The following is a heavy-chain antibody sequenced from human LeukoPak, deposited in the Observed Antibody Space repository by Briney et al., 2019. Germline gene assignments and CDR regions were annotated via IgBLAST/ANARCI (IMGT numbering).Heavy chain of an antibody. CDR3: ARAVATGTVDY. Sequence: GGSLRLSCAASGFTFSSYSMNWVRQAPGKGLEWVSSISSSSSYIYYADSVKGRFTISRDNAKNSLYLQMNSLRAEDSAVYYCARAVATGTVDYWGQGTLVTVSS. CDR2: ISSSSSYI. V-gene: IGHV3-21*04. CDR1: GFTFSSYS. J-gene: IGHJ4*02. D-gene: IGHD3-9*01.